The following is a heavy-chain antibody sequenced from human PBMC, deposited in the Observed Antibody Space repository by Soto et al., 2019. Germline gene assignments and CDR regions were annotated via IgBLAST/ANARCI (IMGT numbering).Heavy chain of an antibody. Sequence: SVKVSCKASGGTFSSYTISWVRQAPGQGLEWMGRIIPILGIANYAQKFQGRVTITADKSTSTAYMELSSLRSEDTAVYYCAREASGIAAAGNDYWGQGTLVTVS. CDR2: IIPILGIA. D-gene: IGHD6-13*01. CDR3: AREASGIAAAGNDY. V-gene: IGHV1-69*04. J-gene: IGHJ4*02. CDR1: GGTFSSYT.